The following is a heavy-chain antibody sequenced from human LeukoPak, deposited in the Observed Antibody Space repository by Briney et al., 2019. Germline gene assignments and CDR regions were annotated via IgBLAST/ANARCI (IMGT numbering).Heavy chain of an antibody. D-gene: IGHD2-21*02. J-gene: IGHJ6*02. V-gene: IGHV4-59*01. CDR1: GGSISSYY. Sequence: SSETLSLTCTVSGGSISSYYWSWIRQPPGKGLEWIGYIYYSGSTNYNPSLKSRVTISVDTSKNQFSLKLSSVTAADTAVYYCARDGGGGDYYYYYGMDVWGQGTTVTVSS. CDR2: IYYSGST. CDR3: ARDGGGGDYYYYYGMDV.